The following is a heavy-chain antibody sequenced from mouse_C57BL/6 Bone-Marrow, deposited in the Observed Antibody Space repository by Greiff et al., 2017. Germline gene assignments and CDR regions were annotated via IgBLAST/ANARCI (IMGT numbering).Heavy chain of an antibody. CDR2: INPSTGGT. D-gene: IGHD4-1*01. Sequence: EVQLMESGPELVKPGASVKISCTASGFSFTGYYMNWVKQSPEKSLEWIGEINPSTGGTTYNQKFKAKATLTVDKSSSTAYMQLKSLTSEDSAVYYCARGRLGGYWGQGTTLTVSS. CDR3: ARGRLGGY. J-gene: IGHJ2*01. V-gene: IGHV1-42*01. CDR1: GFSFTGYY.